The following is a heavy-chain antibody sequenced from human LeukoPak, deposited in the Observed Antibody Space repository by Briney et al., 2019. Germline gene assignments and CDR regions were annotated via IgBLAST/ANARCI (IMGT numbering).Heavy chain of an antibody. J-gene: IGHJ4*02. CDR1: GGTFSSYA. Sequence: ASVKVSCKASGGTFSSYAISWVRQAPGQGLEWMGWINPNSGGTNYAQKFQGRVTMTRDTSISTAYMELSRLRSDDTAVYYCAREVDSSGRGGYWGQGTLVTVSS. CDR2: INPNSGGT. CDR3: AREVDSSGRGGY. V-gene: IGHV1-2*02. D-gene: IGHD6-19*01.